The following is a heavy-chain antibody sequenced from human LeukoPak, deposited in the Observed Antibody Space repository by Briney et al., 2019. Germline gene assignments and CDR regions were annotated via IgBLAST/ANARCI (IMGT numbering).Heavy chain of an antibody. Sequence: GGSLRLSCAASGFTFSSYEMNWVRQAPGKGLEWVSYISSSGTTKYYADSVKGRFTISRDNAKNSLYLQMNSLRAEDTAVYYCARVVLFAFGGSKDLDYGGQETLVTVSS. CDR2: ISSSGTTK. J-gene: IGHJ4*02. CDR3: ARVVLFAFGGSKDLDY. CDR1: GFTFSSYE. V-gene: IGHV3-48*03. D-gene: IGHD3-16*01.